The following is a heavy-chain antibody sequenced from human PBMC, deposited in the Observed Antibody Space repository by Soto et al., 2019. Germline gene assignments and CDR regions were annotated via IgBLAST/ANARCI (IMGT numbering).Heavy chain of an antibody. CDR1: GFTFSSYA. V-gene: IGHV3-23*01. CDR3: AKGGCSGCQKFAYYYYYGMDV. J-gene: IGHJ6*02. D-gene: IGHD6-19*01. CDR2: ISGSGGST. Sequence: PVGSLRLSCAASGFTFSSYAMSWVRQAPGKGLEWVSAISGSGGSTYYADSVKGRFTISRDNSKNTLYLQMNSLRAEDTAVYYCAKGGCSGCQKFAYYYYYGMDVWGQGTTVTVSS.